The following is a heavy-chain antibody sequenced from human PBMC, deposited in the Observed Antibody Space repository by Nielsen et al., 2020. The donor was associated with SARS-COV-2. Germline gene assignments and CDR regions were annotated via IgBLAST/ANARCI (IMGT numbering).Heavy chain of an antibody. D-gene: IGHD6-19*01. J-gene: IGHJ4*02. Sequence: GGSLRLSCAASGFTFSSYAMSWVRQAPGKGLEWVSVIYSGGSSTYYADSVKGRFTISRDNAKNSLYLQMNSLRAEDTAVYYCARDTPPIAVASLFDYWGQGTLVTVSS. CDR1: GFTFSSYA. CDR2: IYSGGSST. V-gene: IGHV3-23*03. CDR3: ARDTPPIAVASLFDY.